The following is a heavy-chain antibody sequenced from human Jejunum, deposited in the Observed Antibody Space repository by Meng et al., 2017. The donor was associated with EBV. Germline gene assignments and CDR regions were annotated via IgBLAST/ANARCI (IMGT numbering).Heavy chain of an antibody. Sequence: QVRLQELGPCLVKPSATLSLTCAVSGGSVSSGSSYWSWIRQPPGKGLEWIGFVSDYGSTRYNSSLKSRITISADTSKNQFSLKLTSVTPADTAIYYCARDFSSGYFAYWGQGTLVTVSS. D-gene: IGHD3-22*01. J-gene: IGHJ4*02. CDR3: ARDFSSGYFAY. CDR2: VSDYGST. CDR1: GGSVSSGSSY. V-gene: IGHV4-61*01.